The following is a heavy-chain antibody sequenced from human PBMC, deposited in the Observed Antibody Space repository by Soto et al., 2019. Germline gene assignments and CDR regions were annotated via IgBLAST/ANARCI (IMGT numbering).Heavy chain of an antibody. CDR1: GFTFTSSA. D-gene: IGHD5-18*01. CDR2: IVVGSGNT. CDR3: AAPDTAMVTDYYYYYGMDV. V-gene: IGHV1-58*01. J-gene: IGHJ6*02. Sequence: SVKVSCKASGFTFTSSAVQWVRQARGQRLEWIGWIVVGSGNTNYAQKFQERVTITRDMSTSTAYMELSSLRSEDTAVYYCAAPDTAMVTDYYYYYGMDVWGQGTTVTVSS.